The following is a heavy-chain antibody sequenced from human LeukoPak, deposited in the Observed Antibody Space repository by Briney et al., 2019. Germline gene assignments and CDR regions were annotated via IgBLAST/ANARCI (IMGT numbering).Heavy chain of an antibody. J-gene: IGHJ4*01. CDR1: GFTVSRNY. CDR3: ARDRRTAAAGFDY. CDR2: TYSGGTT. V-gene: IGHV3-53*01. Sequence: GGSLRLSCAASGFTVSRNYLGWVRQPPGKGLEWVSITYSGGTTYYGDSVKGRFTISRDNSKNTLYLQMNSLRAEDTAVYYCARDRRTAAAGFDYWGQGTLVTVSS. D-gene: IGHD6-13*01.